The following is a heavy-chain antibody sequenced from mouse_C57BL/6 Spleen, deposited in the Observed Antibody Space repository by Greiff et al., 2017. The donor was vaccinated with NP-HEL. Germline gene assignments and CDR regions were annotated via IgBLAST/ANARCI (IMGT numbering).Heavy chain of an antibody. CDR2: INYDGSST. CDR1: GFTFSDYY. J-gene: IGHJ2*01. V-gene: IGHV5-16*01. D-gene: IGHD1-1*01. CDR3: ARIYGSRGGYFNY. Sequence: VQLKESEGGLVQPGSSMKLSCTASGFTFSDYYMAWVRQVPEKGLEWVANINYDGSSTYYLDSLKSRFIISRDNAKNILYLQMSSLKSEDTATYYCARIYGSRGGYFNYWGQGTTLTVSS.